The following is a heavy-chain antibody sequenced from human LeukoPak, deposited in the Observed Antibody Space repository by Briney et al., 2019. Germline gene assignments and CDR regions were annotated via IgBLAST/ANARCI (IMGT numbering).Heavy chain of an antibody. J-gene: IGHJ4*02. D-gene: IGHD6-19*01. CDR1: GGSISSYY. CDR3: ASQAVAGHPREQFDF. Sequence: SETLSLTCTVSGGSISSYYWSWIRQPAGKGLEWIGRIYTSGSTNYNPSLKSRVTISVDTSKNQFSLKLSSVTAADTAVYYCASQAVAGHPREQFDFWGQGTLVTVSS. CDR2: IYTSGST. V-gene: IGHV4-4*07.